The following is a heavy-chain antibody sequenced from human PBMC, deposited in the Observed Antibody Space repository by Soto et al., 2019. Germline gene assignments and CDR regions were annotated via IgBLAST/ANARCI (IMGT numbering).Heavy chain of an antibody. CDR2: TYYRSQWYY. CDR1: GDSVSSNSAT. CDR3: ARDLDTAPSP. Sequence: SQTLSLTCAISGDSVSSNSATWNWIRQSPSRGLEWLGRTYYRSQWYYDYAVSVKSRISINPDTSKNTLYLQMNSLKAEDTAVYYCARDLDTAPSPWGQGTLVTVSS. V-gene: IGHV6-1*01. J-gene: IGHJ5*02. D-gene: IGHD5-18*01.